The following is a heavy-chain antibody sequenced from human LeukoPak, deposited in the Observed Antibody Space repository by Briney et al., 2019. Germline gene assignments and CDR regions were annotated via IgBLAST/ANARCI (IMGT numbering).Heavy chain of an antibody. CDR3: ARAITVAGSLTYYFDY. D-gene: IGHD6-19*01. CDR1: GDSVSSNSAT. CDR2: TYYRSGWSD. Sequence: SQTLSLTCAISGDSVSSNSATWNWIRQSPSRGLEWLGRTYYRSGWSDDYAVYVKGRITINPDTYQNQFSLQLNTVIPEDTAVYYCARAITVAGSLTYYFDYWGQGTLVTVSS. V-gene: IGHV6-1*01. J-gene: IGHJ4*02.